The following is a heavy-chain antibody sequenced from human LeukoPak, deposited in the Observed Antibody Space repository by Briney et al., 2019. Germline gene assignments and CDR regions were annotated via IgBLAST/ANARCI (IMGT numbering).Heavy chain of an antibody. CDR3: ARGRIGYYHDY. Sequence: GASVKVSCKASGYTFTGYYMHWLRQAPGQGLEWMGWINPNSGGTNYAEKFQGRVTMTSDTSISTAYMELTRLRSDDTAVYYCARGRIGYYHDYWGQGTLVPVSS. V-gene: IGHV1-2*02. J-gene: IGHJ4*02. CDR1: GYTFTGYY. D-gene: IGHD3-22*01. CDR2: INPNSGGT.